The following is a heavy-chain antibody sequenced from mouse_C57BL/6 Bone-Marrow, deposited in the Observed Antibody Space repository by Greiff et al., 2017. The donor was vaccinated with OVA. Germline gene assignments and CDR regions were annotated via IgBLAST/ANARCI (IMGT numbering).Heavy chain of an antibody. CDR2: ITHSGEN. J-gene: IGHJ4*01. CDR3: AGAYDYYAMDY. Sequence: LQESGPGLVKPSQSLYLTCSITGYPITSGYYWIWNRQPPGNLLEWMGYITHSGENYYNQSLQSPITITRETSKNTFFLQLNSVTTEDTAMYYCAGAYDYYAMDYWGQGTSVTVSS. CDR1: GYPITSGYY. V-gene: IGHV12-3*01. D-gene: IGHD6-5*01.